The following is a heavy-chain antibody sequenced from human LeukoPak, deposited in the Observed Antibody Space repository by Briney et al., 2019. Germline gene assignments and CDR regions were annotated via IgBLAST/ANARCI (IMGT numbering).Heavy chain of an antibody. CDR1: GFTFSDHA. CDR2: ISGGSTST. Sequence: GGSLRLSCVASGFTFSDHAVSWLRQAPGRGLEWVSAISGGSTSTYYADSVKGRFTISRDNSKNTLYLQMNSLRAEDTAVYYCARDLEDSSPFGAFDMWGQGTMVTVSS. CDR3: ARDLEDSSPFGAFDM. J-gene: IGHJ3*02. D-gene: IGHD3-22*01. V-gene: IGHV3-23*01.